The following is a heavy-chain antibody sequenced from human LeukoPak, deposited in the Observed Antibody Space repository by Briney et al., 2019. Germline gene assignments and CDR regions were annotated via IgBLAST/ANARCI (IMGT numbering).Heavy chain of an antibody. CDR1: GFTFSSYG. V-gene: IGHV3-30*02. J-gene: IGHJ5*02. CDR3: AKNGDCSGGSCYHSINWFDP. Sequence: GGSLRLSCAASGFTFSSYGMHWVRQTPGKGLEWVAFIPYDGSNKYYADSVKGRFTISRDNSKNTLYLQMNSLRVEDTAVYYCAKNGDCSGGSCYHSINWFDPWGQGTLVTVSP. CDR2: IPYDGSNK. D-gene: IGHD2-15*01.